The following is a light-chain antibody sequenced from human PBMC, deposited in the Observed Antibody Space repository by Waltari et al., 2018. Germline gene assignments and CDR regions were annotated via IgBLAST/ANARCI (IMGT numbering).Light chain of an antibody. V-gene: IGKV4-1*01. Sequence: DIVMTQSPDALAVSLGERATINSKSSPSVLYSSNNKNFLAWYQQKPGQPPKLLIHWASIRESGVPDRFGGSGSGADFTLTISSLQAEDVAVYYCQQYYSFPLTFGGGTKVEIK. CDR3: QQYYSFPLT. CDR1: PSVLYSSNNKNF. CDR2: WAS. J-gene: IGKJ4*01.